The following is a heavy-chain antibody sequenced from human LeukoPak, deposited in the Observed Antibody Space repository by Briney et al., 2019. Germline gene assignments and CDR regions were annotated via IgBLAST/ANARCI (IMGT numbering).Heavy chain of an antibody. D-gene: IGHD3-3*01. Sequence: ASVKVSCKASGYTFTGYYMHWVRQAPGQGLEWMGRINPNSGGTNYAQKFQGGVTMTRDTSISTAHRGLRSLRSDDTAVYYCARRLHGYYDFWSGPYFDYWGQGTLVTVSS. CDR1: GYTFTGYY. J-gene: IGHJ4*02. CDR2: INPNSGGT. CDR3: ARRLHGYYDFWSGPYFDY. V-gene: IGHV1-2*06.